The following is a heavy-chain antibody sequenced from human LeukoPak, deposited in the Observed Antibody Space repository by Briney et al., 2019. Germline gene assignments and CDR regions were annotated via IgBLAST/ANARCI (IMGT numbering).Heavy chain of an antibody. D-gene: IGHD3-3*01. CDR3: ARHDYDFWSGPIRYYFDY. Sequence: PSETLSLTCTVSGGSISSSSYCWGWIRQPPGKGLEWIGSIYYSGSTYYNPSLKSRVTISVDTSKNQSSLKLSSVTAADTAVYYCARHDYDFWSGPIRYYFDYWGQGTLVTVSS. V-gene: IGHV4-39*01. J-gene: IGHJ4*02. CDR1: GGSISSSSYC. CDR2: IYYSGST.